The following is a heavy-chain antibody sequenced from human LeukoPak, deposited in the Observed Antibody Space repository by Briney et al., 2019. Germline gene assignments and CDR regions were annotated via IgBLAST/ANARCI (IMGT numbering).Heavy chain of an antibody. J-gene: IGHJ4*02. V-gene: IGHV3-23*01. Sequence: PGGSLRLSCAASGFSFSSYGMSWVRQAPGKGLEWVSGISGSGGSTYYADYVKGRFTISRDNSKNTLDLQMNSLRAEDTAVYYCAKDGTTSHGRYCSSNSCYYFDHWGQGTLVTVSS. CDR1: GFSFSSYG. CDR2: ISGSGGST. D-gene: IGHD2-2*01. CDR3: AKDGTTSHGRYCSSNSCYYFDH.